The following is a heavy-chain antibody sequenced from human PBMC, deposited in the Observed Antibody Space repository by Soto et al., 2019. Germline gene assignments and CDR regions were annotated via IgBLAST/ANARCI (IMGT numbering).Heavy chain of an antibody. V-gene: IGHV6-1*01. D-gene: IGHD1-1*01. J-gene: IGHJ4*02. Sequence: QVQLQPSGPGLVQPSQTLSLTCAISGDSVSSNSAAWNWIRQSPSGGLEWLGRTYLRSKWYHDYALSVKSRTTIDPDTSKNQFSLQLTSVTHEDTAVYYCARDYNGFDFWGQGTLVTVSS. CDR2: TYLRSKWYH. CDR1: GDSVSSNSAA. CDR3: ARDYNGFDF.